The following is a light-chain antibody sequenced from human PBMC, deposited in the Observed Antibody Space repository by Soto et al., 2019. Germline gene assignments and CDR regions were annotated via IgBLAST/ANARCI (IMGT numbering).Light chain of an antibody. Sequence: IVFTQSPATLALSTGERASLSCRASQSVSSYLAWYQQKPGQAPRLLIYDASNRATGIPARFSGSGSGTDFTLTISSLEPEDFAVYYCQQRSNWPLTFGGGTKVDIK. CDR3: QQRSNWPLT. V-gene: IGKV3-11*01. CDR1: QSVSSY. CDR2: DAS. J-gene: IGKJ4*01.